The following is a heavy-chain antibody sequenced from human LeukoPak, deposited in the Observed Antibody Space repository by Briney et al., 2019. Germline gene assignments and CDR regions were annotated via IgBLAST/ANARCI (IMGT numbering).Heavy chain of an antibody. Sequence: GGSLRLSCAASGFTFSNYAMSWVRQAPGKGLEWVSAISGSGGSTYYADSVKGRFTISRDNSKNTLYLQMNSLRAEDTAVYYCASQGYDFWSGLLDYWGQGTLVTVSS. CDR3: ASQGYDFWSGLLDY. D-gene: IGHD3-3*01. V-gene: IGHV3-23*01. J-gene: IGHJ4*02. CDR1: GFTFSNYA. CDR2: ISGSGGST.